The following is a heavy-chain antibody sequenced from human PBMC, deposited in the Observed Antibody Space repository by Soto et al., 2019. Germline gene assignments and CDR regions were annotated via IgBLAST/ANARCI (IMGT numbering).Heavy chain of an antibody. J-gene: IGHJ6*02. CDR3: ARAVTAIHYYYGMDV. CDR2: INHSGST. Sequence: SETLSLTCAVYGGSFSGYYWSWIRQPPGKGLEWIGEINHSGSTNYNPSLKSRVTISVDTSKNQFSLKLSSVTAADTAVYYCARAVTAIHYYYGMDVWGQGTTVTVSS. V-gene: IGHV4-34*01. D-gene: IGHD2-21*02. CDR1: GGSFSGYY.